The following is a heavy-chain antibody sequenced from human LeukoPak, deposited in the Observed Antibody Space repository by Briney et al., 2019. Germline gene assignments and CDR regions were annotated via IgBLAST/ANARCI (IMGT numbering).Heavy chain of an antibody. D-gene: IGHD4-17*01. CDR2: ISGSGGST. CDR3: AKDPTVYGDYGSYFDY. V-gene: IGHV3-23*01. J-gene: IGHJ4*02. Sequence: PGGSLRLSCGASGFPLSSYAMSWVRQAPGKARVWVSSISGSGGSTYYADAVRGRFTISRDNSKNTLYLQMNSLRAEDTDVYYCAKDPTVYGDYGSYFDYWGQGTLVTVSS. CDR1: GFPLSSYA.